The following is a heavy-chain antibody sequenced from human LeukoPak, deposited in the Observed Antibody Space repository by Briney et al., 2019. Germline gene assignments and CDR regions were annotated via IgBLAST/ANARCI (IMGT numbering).Heavy chain of an antibody. CDR2: INHSGST. CDR1: GGSFSGYY. D-gene: IGHD3-22*01. Sequence: SETLSLTCAVYGGSFSGYYWSWIRQPPGKGLEWIGEINHSGSTNYNPSLKSRVTISVDTSKNQFSVKLTSVTAADTAVYYCARAQYYYDSSGDFTGAFFDFWGQGTLVTVSS. V-gene: IGHV4-34*01. J-gene: IGHJ4*02. CDR3: ARAQYYYDSSGDFTGAFFDF.